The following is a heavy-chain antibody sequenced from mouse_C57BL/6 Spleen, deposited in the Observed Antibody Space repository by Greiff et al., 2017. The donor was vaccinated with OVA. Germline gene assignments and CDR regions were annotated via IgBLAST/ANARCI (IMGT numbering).Heavy chain of an antibody. J-gene: IGHJ4*01. CDR2: IDPSDSYT. V-gene: IGHV1-69*01. CDR1: GYTFTSYW. D-gene: IGHD2-14*01. CDR3: ARDGKARTYYAMDY. Sequence: VQLQQPGAELVMPGASVKLSCKASGYTFTSYWMHWVKQRPGQGLEWIGEIDPSDSYTNYNQKFKGKSTLTVDKSSSSAYMQLSSRTSEDSAVYDCARDGKARTYYAMDYWGQGTSGTVSS.